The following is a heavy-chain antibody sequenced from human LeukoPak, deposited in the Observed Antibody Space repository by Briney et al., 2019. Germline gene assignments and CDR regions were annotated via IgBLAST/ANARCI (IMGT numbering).Heavy chain of an antibody. CDR2: IYTSGST. V-gene: IGHV4-61*02. Sequence: SETLSLTCTVSGGSISSGSYYWSWIRQPAGKGLEWIGRIYTSGSTNYNPSLKSRVTISVDTSKNQFSLKLSSVTAADTAVYYCARAGNDYGDNWFDPWGQGTLVTVSS. J-gene: IGHJ5*02. CDR3: ARAGNDYGDNWFDP. D-gene: IGHD4-17*01. CDR1: GGSISSGSYY.